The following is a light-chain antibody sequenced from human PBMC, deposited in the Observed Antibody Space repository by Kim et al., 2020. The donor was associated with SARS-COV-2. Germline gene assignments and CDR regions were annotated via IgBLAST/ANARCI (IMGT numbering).Light chain of an antibody. J-gene: IGKJ2*01. V-gene: IGKV3-20*01. CDR1: QSFSTSY. CDR2: AGS. Sequence: IVLTQSPGTLSLSPGERATLSCRASQSFSTSYLAWYQLKPGQAPRLLIYAGSSRATGTPDRFSGSASGTDFTLSISRLEPEDFAMYYCLHYYDSDTCGQGTKLEI. CDR3: LHYYDSDT.